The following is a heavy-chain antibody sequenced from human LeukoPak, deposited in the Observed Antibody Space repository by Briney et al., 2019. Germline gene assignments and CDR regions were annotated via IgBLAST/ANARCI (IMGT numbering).Heavy chain of an antibody. CDR2: IYYSGST. Sequence: SETLSLTCTVSGGSISSSSYYWGWIRQPPGKGLEWIGSIYYSGSTYYNPSLKSRVTISVDTSKNQFSLKLSSVTAADTAVYYCARRGTYCSGGSCYGNWFDPWGQGTLVTVSS. D-gene: IGHD2-15*01. CDR1: GGSISSSSYY. J-gene: IGHJ5*02. CDR3: ARRGTYCSGGSCYGNWFDP. V-gene: IGHV4-39*01.